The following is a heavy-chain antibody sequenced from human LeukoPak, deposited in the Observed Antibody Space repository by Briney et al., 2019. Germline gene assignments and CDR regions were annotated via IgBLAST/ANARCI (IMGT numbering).Heavy chain of an antibody. J-gene: IGHJ3*02. CDR1: GFTFSSYW. CDR3: ASEPTGYSSGWYSTGDAFDI. D-gene: IGHD6-19*01. CDR2: IKQDGSEK. Sequence: GGSLRLSCAASGFTFSSYWMSWVRQAPGKGLEWVANIKQDGSEKYYVDSVKGRFTISRDNAKNSLYLQMNSLRAEDTAVYYCASEPTGYSSGWYSTGDAFDIWGQGTMVTVSS. V-gene: IGHV3-7*04.